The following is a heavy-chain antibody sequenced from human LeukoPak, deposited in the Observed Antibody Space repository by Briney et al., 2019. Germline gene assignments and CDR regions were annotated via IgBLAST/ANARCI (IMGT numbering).Heavy chain of an antibody. V-gene: IGHV4-34*01. D-gene: IGHD6-6*01. CDR2: INHSGST. CDR1: GGSFSGYY. CDR3: ARQLPYYYYMDV. Sequence: PSETLSLTCAVYGGSFSGYYWSWTRQPPGKGLEWIGEINHSGSTNYIPSLKRRVTISVDTSKNQFSLKLSSVTAAYTAVYYCARQLPYYYYMDVWGKGTTVTVSS. J-gene: IGHJ6*03.